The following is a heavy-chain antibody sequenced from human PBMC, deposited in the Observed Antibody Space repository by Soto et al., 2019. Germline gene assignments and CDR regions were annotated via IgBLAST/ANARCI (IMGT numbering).Heavy chain of an antibody. CDR3: ARCYCSLGSCYTCWHFDL. D-gene: IGHD2-15*01. CDR1: GYTFTNYG. CDR2: VGPYNGNT. V-gene: IGHV1-18*04. Sequence: QVQLVQSGAEVKKPGASVRVSCKASGYTFTNYGISWVRQAPGQGLEWMGWVGPYNGNTDHAQNFQGRVTMTTDTSTNTASMELGSLRPDDTALYYCARCYCSLGSCYTCWHFDLWGRGTLVTVSS. J-gene: IGHJ2*01.